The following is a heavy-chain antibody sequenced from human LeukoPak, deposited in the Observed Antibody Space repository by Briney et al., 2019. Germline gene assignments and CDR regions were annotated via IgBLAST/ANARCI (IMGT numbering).Heavy chain of an antibody. V-gene: IGHV4-59*01. CDR2: IYYSGST. CDR3: ARGYYDILTGYSSFDY. J-gene: IGHJ4*02. D-gene: IGHD3-9*01. Sequence: SETLSLTCTVSGGSISSYYWSWIRQPPGKGLEWIGYIYYSGSTNYNPSLKSRVTISVDTSKNQFSLKLSSVTAADTAVYYCARGYYDILTGYSSFDYWGQGTLVTVSS. CDR1: GGSISSYY.